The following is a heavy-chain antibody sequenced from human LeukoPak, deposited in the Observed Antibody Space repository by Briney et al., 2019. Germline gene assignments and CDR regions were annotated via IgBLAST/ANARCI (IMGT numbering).Heavy chain of an antibody. Sequence: GGSLRLSCAASGFTFSSYAMSWVRQAPGKGLEWVSSMSGSGGSTYYADSVKGRFTISRDDSKNTLYLQMNSPRAEDTAVYYCARVRYGELDVWGQGTTVTVSS. D-gene: IGHD4-17*01. V-gene: IGHV3-23*01. J-gene: IGHJ6*02. CDR2: MSGSGGST. CDR3: ARVRYGELDV. CDR1: GFTFSSYA.